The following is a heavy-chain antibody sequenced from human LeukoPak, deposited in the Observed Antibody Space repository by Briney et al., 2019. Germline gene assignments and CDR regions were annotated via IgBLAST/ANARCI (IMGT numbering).Heavy chain of an antibody. CDR3: AKDTTDAFDI. J-gene: IGHJ3*02. D-gene: IGHD1-1*01. V-gene: IGHV3-30*02. CDR1: GFTFSDYY. CDR2: IRYDGSNK. Sequence: GGSLRLSCAASGFTFSDYYMSWIRQAPGKGLEWVAFIRYDGSNKYYADSVKGRFTISRDNSKNTLYLQMNSLRAEDTAVYYCAKDTTDAFDIWGQGTMVTVSS.